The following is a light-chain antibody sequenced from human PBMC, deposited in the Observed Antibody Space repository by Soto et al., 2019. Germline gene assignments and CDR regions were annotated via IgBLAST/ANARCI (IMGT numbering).Light chain of an antibody. CDR1: SGDVGDYNY. CDR3: SSYSSSSTLVI. CDR2: EVN. J-gene: IGLJ2*01. V-gene: IGLV2-14*01. Sequence: QSVLTQPASVSGSPGQSITISCTGTSGDVGDYNYVSWYQQHLGKAPKLVLYEVNNRPSGVSTRFSGSKSANTASLTISGLQSEHEGDYYCSSYSSSSTLVIFGGGTKLTVL.